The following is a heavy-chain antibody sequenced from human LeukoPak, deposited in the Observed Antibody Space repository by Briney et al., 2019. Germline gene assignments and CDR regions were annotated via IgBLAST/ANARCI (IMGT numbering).Heavy chain of an antibody. V-gene: IGHV4-59*12. CDR1: GGSISSYY. D-gene: IGHD6-13*01. J-gene: IGHJ4*02. CDR2: IYYSGST. CDR3: ARDGSTAGTSYYFDY. Sequence: PSETLSLTCTVSGGSISSYYWSWIRQPPGKGLEWIGYIYYSGSTNYNPSLKSRVTISVDTSKNQFSLKLSSVTAADTAVYYCARDGSTAGTSYYFDYWGQGTLVTVSS.